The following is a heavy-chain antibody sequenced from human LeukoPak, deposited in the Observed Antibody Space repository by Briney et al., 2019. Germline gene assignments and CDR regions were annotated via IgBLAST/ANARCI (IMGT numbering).Heavy chain of an antibody. CDR3: AKYGGSGWVIDY. CDR1: GGSISNYY. J-gene: IGHJ4*02. D-gene: IGHD6-19*01. CDR2: IYYTGAT. Sequence: TSETLSLTCTVSGGSISNYYRTWIRQPPGKGLEWIGYIYYTGATSYNPSLKSRVTISVDTSKNQFSLKLTSVTAADTAVYYCAKYGGSGWVIDYWGQGTLVTVSS. V-gene: IGHV4-59*08.